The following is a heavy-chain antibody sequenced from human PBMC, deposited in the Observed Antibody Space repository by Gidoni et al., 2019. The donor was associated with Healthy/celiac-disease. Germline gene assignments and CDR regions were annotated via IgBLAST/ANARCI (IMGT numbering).Heavy chain of an antibody. D-gene: IGHD6-6*01. CDR3: ARDRGLLYSSSSGSYYYGMDV. CDR1: GYTFTGYY. CDR2: INPNSGGT. J-gene: IGHJ6*02. V-gene: IGHV1-2*04. Sequence: QVQLVQSGAEVKKPGASVKVSCKASGYTFTGYYMHWVRQAPGQGLEWMGWINPNSGGTNYAQKFQGWVTMTRDTSISTAYMELSRLRSDDTAVYYCARDRGLLYSSSSGSYYYGMDVWGQGTTVTVSS.